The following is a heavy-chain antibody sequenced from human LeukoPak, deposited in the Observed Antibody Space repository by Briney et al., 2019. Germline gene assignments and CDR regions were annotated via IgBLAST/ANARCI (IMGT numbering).Heavy chain of an antibody. V-gene: IGHV4-39*01. CDR1: GGSISSSSYC. D-gene: IGHD6-6*01. Sequence: SETLSLTCIVSGGSISSSSYCWGCIRQPPGQGLEWIGSIYSSGSTYYHPSLKSRLTISVDTSKNQFSLKLSSVTAADTAVYYCARHGGYSSSVGSNWFDPWGQGTLVTVSS. J-gene: IGHJ5*02. CDR2: IYSSGST. CDR3: ARHGGYSSSVGSNWFDP.